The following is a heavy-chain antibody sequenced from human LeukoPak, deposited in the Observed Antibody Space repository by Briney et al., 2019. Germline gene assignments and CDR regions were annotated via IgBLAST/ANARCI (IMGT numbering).Heavy chain of an antibody. V-gene: IGHV3-23*01. D-gene: IGHD1-20*01. CDR1: GFTFSSYA. CDR2: ISGSGGST. Sequence: GGSLRLSCAASGFTFSSYAMSWVRQAPGKGLEWVSAISGSGGSTYYADSVKGRFTISRDNSKNTLYLQMNSLRAEDTAVYYCAKDFRRITGISPFDYWGQGTLVTVSS. J-gene: IGHJ4*02. CDR3: AKDFRRITGISPFDY.